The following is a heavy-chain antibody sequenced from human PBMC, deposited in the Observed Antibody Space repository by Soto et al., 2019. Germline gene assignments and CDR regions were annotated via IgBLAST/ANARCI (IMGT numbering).Heavy chain of an antibody. CDR1: GFTFSSYA. D-gene: IGHD2-8*01. Sequence: EVQLLESGGGLVQPGGSLRLSCAASGFTFSSYAMSWVRQAPGKGLEWVSAISGSGGSTYYADSVKGRFTISRDNSKNTLYLQMNSLRAEDTAVYYCASNPEDIVLMVYPQAHQDWCDPWGQGTLVTVSS. V-gene: IGHV3-23*01. CDR3: ASNPEDIVLMVYPQAHQDWCDP. J-gene: IGHJ5*02. CDR2: ISGSGGST.